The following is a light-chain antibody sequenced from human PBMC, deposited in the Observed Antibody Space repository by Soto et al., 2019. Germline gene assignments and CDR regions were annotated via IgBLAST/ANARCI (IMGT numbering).Light chain of an antibody. V-gene: IGKV3-20*01. CDR2: GAS. CDR3: QQYGSSQARHT. Sequence: EIVLTQSPGTLSLSPGERATLSCRASQSVSSSYLAWYQQKPGQAPRLLIYGASSRATGIPDRFSGSGSGTDFTLTISRLEPEDFAVYYCQQYGSSQARHTFGQGTKLEIK. CDR1: QSVSSSY. J-gene: IGKJ2*01.